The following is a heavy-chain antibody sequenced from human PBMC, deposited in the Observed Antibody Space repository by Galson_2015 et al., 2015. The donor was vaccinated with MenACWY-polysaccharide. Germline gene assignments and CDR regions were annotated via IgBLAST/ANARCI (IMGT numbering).Heavy chain of an antibody. CDR2: ISGDGGST. Sequence: SLRLSCAASGFTFDDYVMHWVRHVPGKGLEWVSLISGDGGSTYYADSVKGRFTISRDNSKNSLYLQMYSLRIEDTALYYCAKGWGYDYGDSIDYWGQGTLVTVSS. CDR3: AKGWGYDYGDSIDY. CDR1: GFTFDDYV. J-gene: IGHJ4*02. V-gene: IGHV3-43*02. D-gene: IGHD4-17*01.